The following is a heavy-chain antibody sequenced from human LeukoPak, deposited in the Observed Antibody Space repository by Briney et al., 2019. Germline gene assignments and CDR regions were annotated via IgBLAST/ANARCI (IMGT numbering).Heavy chain of an antibody. CDR2: ISPTGGTT. CDR1: GYMFTVYY. D-gene: IGHD3-10*01. Sequence: GASVKVSCKTSGYMFTVYYLHWVRQAPGQGLEWMGMISPTGGTTRFSQKYQGRITMTRDTSISTAYMELSRLRSEDTAVYYCARVRMVRGVIIPFDYWGQGTLVTVSS. V-gene: IGHV1-46*01. CDR3: ARVRMVRGVIIPFDY. J-gene: IGHJ4*02.